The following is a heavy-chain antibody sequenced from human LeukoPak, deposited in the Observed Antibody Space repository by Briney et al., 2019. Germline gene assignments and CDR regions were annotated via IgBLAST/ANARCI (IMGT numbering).Heavy chain of an antibody. CDR3: ARGSIMITFGGVMSPDY. V-gene: IGHV1-69*05. CDR1: GGTFSSYA. CDR2: IIPIFGTA. Sequence: GASVTVSCKASGGTFSSYAISWVRQAPGQGLEWMGGIIPIFGTANYAQKFQGRVTITTDESTSTAYMELSSLRSEDTAVYYCARGSIMITFGGVMSPDYWGQGTLVTVSS. J-gene: IGHJ4*02. D-gene: IGHD3-16*01.